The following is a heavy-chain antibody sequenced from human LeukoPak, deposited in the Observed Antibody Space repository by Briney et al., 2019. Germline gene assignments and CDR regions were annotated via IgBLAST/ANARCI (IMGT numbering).Heavy chain of an antibody. CDR2: INPNSGGT. CDR3: AREYSSSWYGCFDY. D-gene: IGHD6-13*01. V-gene: IGHV1-2*06. Sequence: WVRQAPGQGLEWMGRINPNSGGTNYAQKFQGRVTMTRDTSISTAYMELSRRRSDDTAVYYCAREYSSSWYGCFDYWGQGTLVTVSS. J-gene: IGHJ4*02.